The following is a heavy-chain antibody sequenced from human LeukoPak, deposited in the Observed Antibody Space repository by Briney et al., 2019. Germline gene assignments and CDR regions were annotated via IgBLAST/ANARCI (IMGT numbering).Heavy chain of an antibody. CDR2: INHSGST. Sequence: SETLSLTCTVSGGSISSYYWSWIRQPPGKGLEWIGEINHSGSTNYNPSLKSRVTISVDTSKNQFSLKLSSVTAADTAVYYCARATLRGSRRTRNDAFDIWGQGTMVTVSS. J-gene: IGHJ3*02. V-gene: IGHV4-34*01. D-gene: IGHD1-1*01. CDR3: ARATLRGSRRTRNDAFDI. CDR1: GGSISSYY.